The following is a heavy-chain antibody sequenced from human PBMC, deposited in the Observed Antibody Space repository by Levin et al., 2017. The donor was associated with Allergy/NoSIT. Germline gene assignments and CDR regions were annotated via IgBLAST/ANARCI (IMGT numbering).Heavy chain of an antibody. J-gene: IGHJ6*04. V-gene: IGHV3-20*01. CDR2: INWNGGST. CDR3: ARDGSYGGYYDGMDG. CDR1: GFTFDDYG. D-gene: IGHD4-23*01. Sequence: PGGSLRLSCAASGFTFDDYGMSWVRQAPGKGLEWVSGINWNGGSTGYADSVKGRFTISRDNAKNSLYLQMNSLRAEDTALYHCARDGSYGGYYDGMDGWGRGTTVTVAA.